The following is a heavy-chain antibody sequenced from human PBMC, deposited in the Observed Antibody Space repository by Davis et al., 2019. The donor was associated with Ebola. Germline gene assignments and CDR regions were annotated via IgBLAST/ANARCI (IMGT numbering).Heavy chain of an antibody. CDR1: GYTFTNFG. J-gene: IGHJ4*02. CDR2: ISTSNGNT. V-gene: IGHV1-18*01. Sequence: ASVKVSCKASGYTFTNFGITWVRQAPGQGLEWMGWISTSNGNTNYTENIQGRVTMTTDTSTSTVYLELRSLQSADTAVYYCARGTGDLPVDFDYWGRGTLVTVSS. D-gene: IGHD7-27*01. CDR3: ARGTGDLPVDFDY.